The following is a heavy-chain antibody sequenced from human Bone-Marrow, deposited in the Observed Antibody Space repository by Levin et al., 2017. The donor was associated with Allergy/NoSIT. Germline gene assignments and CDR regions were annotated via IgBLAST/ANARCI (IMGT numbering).Heavy chain of an antibody. CDR3: AKDRELLWFGELSSVFDY. CDR1: GFTFSSYA. Sequence: GGSLRLSCAASGFTFSSYAMSWVRQAPGKGLEWVSAISGSGGSTYYADSVKGRFTISRDNSKNTLYLQMNSLRAEDTAVYYCAKDRELLWFGELSSVFDYWGQGTLVTVSS. D-gene: IGHD3-10*01. V-gene: IGHV3-23*01. CDR2: ISGSGGST. J-gene: IGHJ4*02.